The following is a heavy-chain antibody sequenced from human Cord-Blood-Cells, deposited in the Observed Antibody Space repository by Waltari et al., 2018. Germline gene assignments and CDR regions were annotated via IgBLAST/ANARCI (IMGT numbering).Heavy chain of an antibody. D-gene: IGHD6-6*01. CDR1: GFTFSSYW. J-gene: IGHJ4*02. Sequence: EVQLVESGGGLVQPGGSLRLSCAASGFTFSSYWMSWVRQAPGKGLEWVANIKQDGSEKYYVDSVKVRFTISRDNAKNSLYLQMNSLRAEDTAVYYCARDGIAARRRGFDYWGQGTLVTVSS. V-gene: IGHV3-7*01. CDR3: ARDGIAARRRGFDY. CDR2: IKQDGSEK.